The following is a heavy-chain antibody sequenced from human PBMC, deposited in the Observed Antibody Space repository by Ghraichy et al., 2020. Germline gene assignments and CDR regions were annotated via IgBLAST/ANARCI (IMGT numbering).Heavy chain of an antibody. V-gene: IGHV3-21*06. Sequence: GGSLRLSCAASGFTLSGNTMNWVRQAPGKGLEWVASISSSISYIYYGDSVKGRFTISRDNAKSSLYLQMNSLRAEDTAVYYCATKSSGIYCTGGNCDPFDYWGQGTLVTVSS. D-gene: IGHD2-15*01. J-gene: IGHJ4*02. CDR2: ISSSISYI. CDR1: GFTLSGNT. CDR3: ATKSSGIYCTGGNCDPFDY.